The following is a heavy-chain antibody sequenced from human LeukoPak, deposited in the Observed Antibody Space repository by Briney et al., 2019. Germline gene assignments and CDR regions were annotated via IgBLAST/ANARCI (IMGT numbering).Heavy chain of an antibody. CDR3: ARVASPNYYDSSGYYWEFDY. D-gene: IGHD3-22*01. Sequence: ASVTVSCKASGYTFTGYYMHWVRQAPGQGLEWMGWINPNSGGTNYAQKFQGRVTMTRDTSISTAYMELSRLRSDDTAVYYCARVASPNYYDSSGYYWEFDYWGQGTLVTVSS. J-gene: IGHJ4*02. CDR1: GYTFTGYY. CDR2: INPNSGGT. V-gene: IGHV1-2*02.